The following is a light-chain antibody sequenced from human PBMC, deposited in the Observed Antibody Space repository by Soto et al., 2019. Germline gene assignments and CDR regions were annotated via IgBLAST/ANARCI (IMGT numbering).Light chain of an antibody. CDR3: QQFSSYPLT. Sequence: EIVMTQSPATLSVSRGERATLSCRANQAISSTLAWYQQNPGQAPRLLIYGASTRATGIPDRSSGGGSGTDFTHTISRLESEDFAVYYCQQFSSYPLTFGGGTKVDI. CDR2: GAS. J-gene: IGKJ4*01. CDR1: QAISST. V-gene: IGKV3D-15*01.